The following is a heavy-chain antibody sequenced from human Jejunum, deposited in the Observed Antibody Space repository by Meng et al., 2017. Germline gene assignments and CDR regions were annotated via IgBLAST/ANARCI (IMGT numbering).Heavy chain of an antibody. CDR2: IILSGNT. J-gene: IGHJ4*02. D-gene: IGHD3/OR15-3a*01. CDR1: DGSFNGYY. CDR3: ARGKGLFGF. Sequence: QVQLQQWGAGLLKPSETLSLTCAVYDGSFNGYYWTWIRQPPGKGLEWXGEIILSGNTNYNPSLKSRVTISMDTSKNQFSLTLSSVTAADTAVYYCARGKGLFGFWGQGTLVTVSS. V-gene: IGHV4-34*02.